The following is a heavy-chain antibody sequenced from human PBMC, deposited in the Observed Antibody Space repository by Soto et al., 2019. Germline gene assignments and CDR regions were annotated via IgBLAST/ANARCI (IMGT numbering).Heavy chain of an antibody. D-gene: IGHD5-12*01. CDR1: GYTFTSYY. J-gene: IGHJ6*02. CDR2: INPSGGST. CDR3: ARGGGSGYVKKPHPPEDV. Sequence: QVQLVQSGAEVKKPGASVKVSCKASGYTFTSYYMHWVRQAPGQGLEWMGIINPSGGSTSYAQKFQGRVTMTRDTSTSTVYMDRSSMRSEDTAVYYCARGGGSGYVKKPHPPEDVWGQGTTVTVSS. V-gene: IGHV1-46*01.